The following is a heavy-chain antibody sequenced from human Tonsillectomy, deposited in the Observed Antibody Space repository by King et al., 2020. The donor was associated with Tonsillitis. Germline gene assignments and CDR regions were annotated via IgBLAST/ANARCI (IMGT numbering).Heavy chain of an antibody. D-gene: IGHD3-22*01. V-gene: IGHV3-30*18. CDR1: GFTFSTFD. J-gene: IGHJ4*02. CDR3: AKDLIDYYDSSGYLDY. Sequence: QVQLVESGGGVVQPGRSLRLSCAASGFTFSTFDMHWVRQAPGKGLEWVAVISYDGSNKYYVDSVKGRFTISRDNPKNTVYLQMNSLRAEDTAVYFCAKDLIDYYDSSGYLDYWGQGTLVTVSS. CDR2: ISYDGSNK.